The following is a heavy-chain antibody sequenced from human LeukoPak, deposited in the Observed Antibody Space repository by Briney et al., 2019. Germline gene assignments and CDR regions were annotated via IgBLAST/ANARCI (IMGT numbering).Heavy chain of an antibody. J-gene: IGHJ4*02. CDR1: GYTFTSYG. Sequence: GASVKVSCKASGYTFTSYGISWVRQAPGQGLEWMGWISAYNGNTNYAQKLQGRVTMTTDTSTSTAYMELRSLRSDDTAVYYCARNRYGSGSFYFDYWGQGTLVTVSS. D-gene: IGHD3-10*01. V-gene: IGHV1-18*01. CDR3: ARNRYGSGSFYFDY. CDR2: ISAYNGNT.